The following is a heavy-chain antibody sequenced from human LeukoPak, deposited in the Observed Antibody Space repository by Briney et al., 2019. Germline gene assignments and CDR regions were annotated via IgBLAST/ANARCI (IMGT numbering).Heavy chain of an antibody. V-gene: IGHV3-73*01. CDR3: TIWFGEPLRDY. CDR1: GFTFSVSA. J-gene: IGHJ4*02. D-gene: IGHD3-10*01. CDR2: IRNKANNYAT. Sequence: GGSLRLSCAASGFTFSVSAMHWVRQASGKGLEWVGRIRNKANNYATTYAASVKGRFTVSRDDSKNTAFLQMNSLKTEDTAVYYCTIWFGEPLRDYWGQGTLVTVSS.